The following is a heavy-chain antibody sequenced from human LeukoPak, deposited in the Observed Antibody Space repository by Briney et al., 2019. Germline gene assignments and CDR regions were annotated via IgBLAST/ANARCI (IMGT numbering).Heavy chain of an antibody. J-gene: IGHJ1*01. CDR1: GVTFSNYA. CDR3: ANSYCSGGSCYYGAEYFQH. CDR2: INGAGSNT. V-gene: IGHV3-23*01. D-gene: IGHD2-15*01. Sequence: GGSLRLSCAASGVTFSNYAMTWVRQAPRKGLEWVSSINGAGSNTYYADSVKGRFTISRDNSKNTLYLQMNSLRAEDTAVYYCANSYCSGGSCYYGAEYFQHWGQGTLVTVSS.